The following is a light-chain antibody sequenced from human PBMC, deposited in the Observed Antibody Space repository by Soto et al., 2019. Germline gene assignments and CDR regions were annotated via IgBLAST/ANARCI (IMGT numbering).Light chain of an antibody. CDR3: QQTYSTPWT. CDR1: QSISNY. V-gene: IGKV1-39*01. J-gene: IGKJ1*01. CDR2: AAS. Sequence: DIQMTQSPSSLSASVGDRVTITCRARQSISNYLNWYQQKLGKAPNLLIYAASNLQSGVPSRFSGSGSGTDFTLTISSLQPEDFATYYCQQTYSTPWTFGQGTKVEIK.